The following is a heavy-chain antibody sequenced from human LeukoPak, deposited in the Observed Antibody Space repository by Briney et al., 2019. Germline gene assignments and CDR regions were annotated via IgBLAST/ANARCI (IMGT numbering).Heavy chain of an antibody. CDR2: IYYSGST. D-gene: IGHD6-19*01. V-gene: IGHV4-39*07. CDR3: ARAAVAGTFRLYYMDV. Sequence: KPSETLSLTCTVSGGSISSSSYYWGWIRQPPGKGLEWIGSIYYSGSTYYNPSLKSRVTISVDTSKNQFSLKLSSVTAAGTAVYYCARAAVAGTFRLYYMDVWGKGTTVTVSS. J-gene: IGHJ6*03. CDR1: GGSISSSSYY.